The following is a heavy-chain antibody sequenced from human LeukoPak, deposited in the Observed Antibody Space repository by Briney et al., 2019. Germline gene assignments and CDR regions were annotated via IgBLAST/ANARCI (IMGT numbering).Heavy chain of an antibody. Sequence: GASVTVSCKASGYTFTSFYLHWVRQAPGQGLEWMGIINPSGGSTGYAQKFHDRVTMTRDTSTSTVYMEVSSLRSEDTAVYYCARGDRAAAGIVGDNWFDPWGQGTLVTVSS. J-gene: IGHJ5*02. CDR1: GYTFTSFY. D-gene: IGHD6-13*01. CDR3: ARGDRAAAGIVGDNWFDP. V-gene: IGHV1-46*01. CDR2: INPSGGST.